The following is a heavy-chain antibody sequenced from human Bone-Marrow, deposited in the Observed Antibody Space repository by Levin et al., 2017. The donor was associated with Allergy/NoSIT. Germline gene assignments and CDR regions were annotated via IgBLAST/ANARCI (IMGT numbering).Heavy chain of an antibody. V-gene: IGHV3-30*18. CDR2: ISYDGSNK. D-gene: IGHD2-2*01. Sequence: GESLKISCAASGFTFSSYGMHWVRQAPGKGLEWVAVISYDGSNKYYADSVKGRFTISRDNSKNTLYLQMNSLRAEDTAVYYCAKFGVVPAWGQGTMVTVSS. CDR3: AKFGVVPA. J-gene: IGHJ3*01. CDR1: GFTFSSYG.